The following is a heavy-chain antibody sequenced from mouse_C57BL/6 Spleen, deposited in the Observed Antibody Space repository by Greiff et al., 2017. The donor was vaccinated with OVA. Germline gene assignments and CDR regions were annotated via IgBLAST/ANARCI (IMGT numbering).Heavy chain of an antibody. V-gene: IGHV1-61*01. Sequence: QVQLQQPGAELVRPGSSVKLSCKASGYTFTSYWMDWVKQRPGQGLEWIGNIYPSDSETHYNQKFKDKATLTVDKSSSTAYMQLSSLTSEDSAVYYCARSDYDVGFDDWGQGTTLTVSS. J-gene: IGHJ2*01. CDR1: GYTFTSYW. D-gene: IGHD2-4*01. CDR2: IYPSDSET. CDR3: ARSDYDVGFDD.